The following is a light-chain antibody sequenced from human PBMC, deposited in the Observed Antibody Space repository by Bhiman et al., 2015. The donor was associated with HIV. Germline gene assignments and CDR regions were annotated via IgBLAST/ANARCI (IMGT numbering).Light chain of an antibody. J-gene: IGLJ2*01. CDR1: TSNIGNNW. V-gene: IGLV1-51*01. Sequence: QSVLTQPPSVSAAPGQKVTILCSGDTSNIGNNWVSWYQQLPGTAPKLLIYDTKWRPSGIPDRFSGSKSGTSATLGITGLQTGDEADYYCGTWDSSLSAVVFGGGTKLTVL. CDR2: DTK. CDR3: GTWDSSLSAVV.